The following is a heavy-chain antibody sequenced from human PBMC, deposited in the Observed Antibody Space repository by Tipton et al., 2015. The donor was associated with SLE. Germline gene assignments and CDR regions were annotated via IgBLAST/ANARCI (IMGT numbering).Heavy chain of an antibody. CDR3: ARAPGIAAAGFDY. V-gene: IGHV4-34*01. CDR2: INHSGST. CDR1: GFSFRSYA. D-gene: IGHD6-13*01. Sequence: TLSLTCAASGFSFRSYAMQWVRQAPGKGLEWIGEINHSGSTNYNPSLKSRVTISVDTSKNQFSLKLSSVTAADTAVYYCARAPGIAAAGFDYWGQGTLVTVSS. J-gene: IGHJ4*02.